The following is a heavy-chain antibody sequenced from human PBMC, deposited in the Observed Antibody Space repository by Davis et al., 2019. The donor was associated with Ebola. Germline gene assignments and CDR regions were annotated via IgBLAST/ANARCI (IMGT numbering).Heavy chain of an antibody. Sequence: GGSLRLSCAASGFTFSSYAMHWVRQAPGKGLEWVAVISYDGSNKYYADSVQGRFTISRDNAKNTLYLQMNSLRTEDTAVYYCTRGGAWGASNGMDVWGKGTTVTVSS. J-gene: IGHJ6*04. CDR2: ISYDGSNK. CDR3: TRGGAWGASNGMDV. V-gene: IGHV3-30*04. D-gene: IGHD3-16*01. CDR1: GFTFSSYA.